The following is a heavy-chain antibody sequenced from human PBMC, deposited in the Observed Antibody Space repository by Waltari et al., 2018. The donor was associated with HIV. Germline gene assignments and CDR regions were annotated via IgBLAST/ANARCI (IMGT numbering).Heavy chain of an antibody. Sequence: EVQLVESGGGLVQPGGSLRLSCAASGFTFSSSPLPWVRQAPGKGLEWVSYIRSSRSTIYYADSVKGRFTISRDNAKNSLYLQMNSLRAEDTAVYYCANMGGYYYDSSGYYYDFDYWGQGTLVTVSS. V-gene: IGHV3-48*01. CDR3: ANMGGYYYDSSGYYYDFDY. CDR1: GFTFSSSP. D-gene: IGHD3-22*01. J-gene: IGHJ4*02. CDR2: IRSSRSTI.